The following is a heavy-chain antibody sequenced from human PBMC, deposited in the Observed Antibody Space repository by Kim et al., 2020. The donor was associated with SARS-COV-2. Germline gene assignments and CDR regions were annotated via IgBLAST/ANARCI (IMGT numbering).Heavy chain of an antibody. CDR2: INHSGSS. Sequence: SETLSLTCAVYVATFSGHYWTWIRQPPGKGLEWIGEINHSGSSNYNPSLKSRVTTSVDMSKNQFSLRLTSVTAADTAMYYCARVRVSGSSSYYWALDFWGQGTLVTVSS. CDR1: VATFSGHY. V-gene: IGHV4-34*01. CDR3: ARVRVSGSSSYYWALDF. J-gene: IGHJ4*02. D-gene: IGHD6-13*01.